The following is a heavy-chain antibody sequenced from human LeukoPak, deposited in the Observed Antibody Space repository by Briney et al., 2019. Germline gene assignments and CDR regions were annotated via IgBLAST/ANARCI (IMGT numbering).Heavy chain of an antibody. CDR3: ARGGGYSYGYILDY. Sequence: PSETLSLTCTVSGGSISSSSYYWGWIRQPPGKGLEWIGSIYYSGSTYYNPSLKSRVTISVDTSKNQFSLKLSSVTAADTAVYYCARGGGYSYGYILDYWGQGTLVTVSS. CDR2: IYYSGST. J-gene: IGHJ4*02. D-gene: IGHD5-18*01. CDR1: GGSISSSSYY. V-gene: IGHV4-39*01.